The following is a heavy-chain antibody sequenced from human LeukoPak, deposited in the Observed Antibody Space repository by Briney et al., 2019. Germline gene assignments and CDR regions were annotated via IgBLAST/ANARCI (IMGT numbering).Heavy chain of an antibody. CDR3: ARDLEYSSSPIFDY. D-gene: IGHD6-6*01. CDR1: GFTFSSYS. J-gene: IGHJ4*02. Sequence: GGSLRLSCAASGFTFSSYSMNWVRQAPGKGLEWVSYISSSSSTIYYADSVKGRFTISRDNAKNSLYLQMNSLRAEDTAVYYCARDLEYSSSPIFDYWGQGTLVTVSS. CDR2: ISSSSSTI. V-gene: IGHV3-48*01.